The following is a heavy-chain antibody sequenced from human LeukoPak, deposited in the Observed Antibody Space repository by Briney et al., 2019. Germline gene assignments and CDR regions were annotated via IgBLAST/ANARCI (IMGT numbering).Heavy chain of an antibody. D-gene: IGHD2-21*01. J-gene: IGHJ4*02. V-gene: IGHV3-7*01. CDR2: IKHDGSGK. CDR1: GFDFGQFW. Sequence: GGSLRLSCAASGFDFGQFWMTWVRQAPGKGLEWLANIKHDGSGKYYVDSVKGRFTISRDDAKNSLYLQMNSLGADDTAVYHCARVGWRGGDCDYWGQGTLVTVSP. CDR3: ARVGWRGGDCDY.